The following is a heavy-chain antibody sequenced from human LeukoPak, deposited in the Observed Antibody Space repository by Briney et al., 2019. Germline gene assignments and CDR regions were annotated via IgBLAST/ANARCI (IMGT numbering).Heavy chain of an antibody. CDR3: ARDRYYGSGTTLAVAGPDGY. D-gene: IGHD3-10*01. J-gene: IGHJ4*02. CDR1: GGTFSSYA. Sequence: SVKVSCKASGGTFSSYAVSWVRQAPGQGLEWMGGIIPIFGTANYAQKFQGRVTITADESTSTAYMELSSLRSEDTAVYYCARDRYYGSGTTLAVAGPDGYWGQGTLVTVSS. V-gene: IGHV1-69*13. CDR2: IIPIFGTA.